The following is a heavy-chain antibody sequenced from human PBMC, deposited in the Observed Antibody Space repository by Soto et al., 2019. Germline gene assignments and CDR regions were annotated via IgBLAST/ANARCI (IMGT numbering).Heavy chain of an antibody. CDR3: ARENFYYHEYSSSSSPTPNYYYYGMDV. CDR2: INTNTGNP. Sequence: PSVKVSCTASGYTFTSYVLNWVRQAPGQGLEWMGWINTNTGNPTYAQGFTGRFVFSLDTSVSTAYLQICSLKAEDTAVYYCARENFYYHEYSSSSSPTPNYYYYGMDVWGQGTTVTVSS. CDR1: GYTFTSYV. J-gene: IGHJ6*02. V-gene: IGHV7-4-1*01. D-gene: IGHD6-6*01.